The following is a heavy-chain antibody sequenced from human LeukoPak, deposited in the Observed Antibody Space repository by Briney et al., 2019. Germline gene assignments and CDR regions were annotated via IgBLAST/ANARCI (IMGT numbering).Heavy chain of an antibody. J-gene: IGHJ4*02. D-gene: IGHD3-10*01. CDR3: ARGVKGRISMIRGVITALDC. CDR1: GGSISSGDYY. Sequence: PSETLSLTCTVPGGSISSGDYYWNWIRQPPGKGLEWIGYIYYSGSTYYNPSLKGRATISVDTSKNQFSLKLSSVTAADTAVYYCARGVKGRISMIRGVITALDCWGQGTLVTVSS. CDR2: IYYSGST. V-gene: IGHV4-30-4*01.